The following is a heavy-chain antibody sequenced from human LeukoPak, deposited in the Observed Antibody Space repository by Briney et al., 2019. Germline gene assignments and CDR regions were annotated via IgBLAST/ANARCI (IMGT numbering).Heavy chain of an antibody. Sequence: GGSMRLSCAASGLAFSAYKMHWVRQAPGKGLEWVSYISSSGSTIYYADSVKGRLTISRDNAKNSLYLQLSSLRDEDTAVYYCARDCRLNCARQPGFDSWGQGTLVTVSS. J-gene: IGHJ5*01. CDR2: ISSSGSTI. CDR3: ARDCRLNCARQPGFDS. D-gene: IGHD1-1*01. V-gene: IGHV3-48*02. CDR1: GLAFSAYK.